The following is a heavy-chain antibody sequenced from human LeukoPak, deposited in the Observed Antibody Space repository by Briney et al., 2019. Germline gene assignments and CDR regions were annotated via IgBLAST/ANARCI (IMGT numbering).Heavy chain of an antibody. CDR2: ISDRSDT. V-gene: IGHV3-23*01. CDR3: AKGYRGNYDY. D-gene: IGHD1-26*01. Sequence: PGGSLRLSCAASGFTFSSYAMTWVRQAPGKGLEWVSAISDRSDTYYADSVKGRFTISRDNSKNTLYLQMNSLRAEDTAEYYCAKGYRGNYDYWGQGTLVTVSS. CDR1: GFTFSSYA. J-gene: IGHJ4*02.